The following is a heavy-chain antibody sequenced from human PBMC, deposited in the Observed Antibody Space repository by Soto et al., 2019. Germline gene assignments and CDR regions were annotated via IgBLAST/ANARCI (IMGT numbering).Heavy chain of an antibody. Sequence: EVQLVESGGGLVKPGGSLRLSCAASGFTFSSYSMNWVRQAPGKGLEWVSSISSSSSYIYYADSVKGRFTISRDNAKNSLYLQMNSLPAEDTAVYYCARIQIGYDALDIWGQGTLVTVSS. D-gene: IGHD2-15*01. CDR2: ISSSSSYI. CDR3: ARIQIGYDALDI. J-gene: IGHJ3*02. CDR1: GFTFSSYS. V-gene: IGHV3-21*01.